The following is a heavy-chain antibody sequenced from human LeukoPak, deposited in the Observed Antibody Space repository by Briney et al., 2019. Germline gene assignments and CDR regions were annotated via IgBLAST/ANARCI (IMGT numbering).Heavy chain of an antibody. J-gene: IGHJ4*02. CDR1: GFNFNNYA. CDR2: ISGSGDST. D-gene: IGHD6-19*01. CDR3: AKDSSMNIGSYVDY. V-gene: IGHV3-23*01. Sequence: WGSLRLSCAASGFNFNNYAMTWVRQAPGKGLEWVSSISGSGDSTNFADSVKGRFTISRDNSKNTLHLQMDSLRAADTAVYYCAKDSSMNIGSYVDYWGQGTLVTVSS.